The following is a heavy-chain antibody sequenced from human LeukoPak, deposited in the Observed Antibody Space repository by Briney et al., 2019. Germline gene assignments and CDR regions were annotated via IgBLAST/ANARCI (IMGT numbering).Heavy chain of an antibody. V-gene: IGHV3-74*01. CDR2: IYTDGTTK. CDR3: ASLVVTDDWAFDI. CDR1: GFAFSRYW. Sequence: GGSLRLSCAASGFAFSRYWMHWIRQAPGKGLVWVSAIYTDGTTKRYADSVKGRFTISRDNAKNTLYLQMNSLSVEGTAVYYCASLVVTDDWAFDIWGQGTMVTVSS. D-gene: IGHD2-21*02. J-gene: IGHJ3*02.